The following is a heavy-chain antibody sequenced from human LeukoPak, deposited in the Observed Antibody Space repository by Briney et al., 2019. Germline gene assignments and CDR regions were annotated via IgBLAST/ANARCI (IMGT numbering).Heavy chain of an antibody. CDR2: IRYDGSEK. D-gene: IGHD6-6*01. Sequence: GGSLRLSCAASGFTFSSYGMHWVRQAPGKGLQWVAFIRYDGSEKYYADSVKGRFTISRDNSKNTVYLQMNSLRPEDTAVYYCAKEVQLLPFDSWGQGTLVTVSS. V-gene: IGHV3-30*02. J-gene: IGHJ4*02. CDR3: AKEVQLLPFDS. CDR1: GFTFSSYG.